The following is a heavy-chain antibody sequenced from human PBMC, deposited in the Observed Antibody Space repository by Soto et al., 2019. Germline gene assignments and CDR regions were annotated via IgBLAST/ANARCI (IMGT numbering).Heavy chain of an antibody. CDR2: ISGSGGST. V-gene: IGHV3-23*01. Sequence: EVQLLESGGGLVQPGGSLRLSFAASGFTFSSYAMSCVRQAPGKGLEWVSAISGSGGSTYYADSVKGRFTISRDNSKNTLYLQMNSLRAEDTAVYYCAKAVGTYYYDSSGYRGDYWGQGTLVTVSS. CDR1: GFTFSSYA. J-gene: IGHJ4*02. CDR3: AKAVGTYYYDSSGYRGDY. D-gene: IGHD3-22*01.